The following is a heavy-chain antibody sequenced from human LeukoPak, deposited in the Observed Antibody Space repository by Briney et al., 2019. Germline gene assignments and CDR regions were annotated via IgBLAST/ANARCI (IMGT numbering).Heavy chain of an antibody. D-gene: IGHD3-22*01. J-gene: IGHJ4*02. CDR3: ARTYYYDSSGYDY. CDR2: IYSGGST. V-gene: IGHV3-66*01. Sequence: GGSLRLSCAASGFTVSSNYMSWVRQAPGKGLEWVSVIYSGGSTYYADSVKGRFTIPRDNSKNTLYLQMNSLRAEDTAVYYCARTYYYDSSGYDYWGQGTLVTVSS. CDR1: GFTVSSNY.